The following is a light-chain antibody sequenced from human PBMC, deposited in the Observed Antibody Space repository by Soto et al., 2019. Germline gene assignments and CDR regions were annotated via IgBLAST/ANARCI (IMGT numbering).Light chain of an antibody. CDR3: QQYSSYPYT. Sequence: DVPLTQSPSTVSAFVGDRVTITCRASETVEGWLAWYQQKPGKAPNLLISEASTLQSGVSSRFSGSGSETDFTLTVCSLQPADSATYYCQQYSSYPYTFGQGTRLEIK. CDR2: EAS. J-gene: IGKJ2*01. V-gene: IGKV1-5*03. CDR1: ETVEGW.